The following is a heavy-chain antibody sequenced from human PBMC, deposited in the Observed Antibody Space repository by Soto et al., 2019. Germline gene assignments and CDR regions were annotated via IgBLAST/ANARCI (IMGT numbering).Heavy chain of an antibody. CDR1: GGSFSGYY. Sequence: LSLTCAVYGGSFSGYYWSWIRQPPGKGLEWIGEINHSGSTNYNPSLKSRVTISVDTSKNQFSLKLSSVTAADTAVYYCARGPPGLRFLEWLPHYYGMDVWGQGTTVTVSS. CDR2: INHSGST. D-gene: IGHD3-3*01. J-gene: IGHJ6*02. CDR3: ARGPPGLRFLEWLPHYYGMDV. V-gene: IGHV4-34*01.